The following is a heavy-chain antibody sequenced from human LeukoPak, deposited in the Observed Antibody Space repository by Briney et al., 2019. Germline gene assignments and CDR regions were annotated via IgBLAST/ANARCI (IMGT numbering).Heavy chain of an antibody. D-gene: IGHD5-18*01. V-gene: IGHV3-7*01. CDR2: IKQDGSEK. CDR3: ARDRGYSYGTYNWFDP. Sequence: GGSLRLSCAASGFTFSSYWMSWVRQAPGEGLEWVANIKQDGSEKYYVDSVKGRFTISRDNAKNSLYLQMNSLRAEDTAAYYCARDRGYSYGTYNWFDPWGQGTLVTVSS. J-gene: IGHJ5*02. CDR1: GFTFSSYW.